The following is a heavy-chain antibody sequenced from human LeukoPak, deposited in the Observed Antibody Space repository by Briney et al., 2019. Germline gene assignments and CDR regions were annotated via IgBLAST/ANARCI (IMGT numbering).Heavy chain of an antibody. CDR3: ARSTTIVVVNWFDP. V-gene: IGHV4-34*01. J-gene: IGHJ5*02. CDR1: GGSFSGYY. CDR2: INHSGST. Sequence: PSETLSLTCAVYGGSFSGYYWSWIRKPPGKGLEWIGEINHSGSTNYNPSLKSRVTISVDTSKNQFSLKLSSVTAADTAVYYCARSTTIVVVNWFDPWGQGTLVTVSS. D-gene: IGHD3-22*01.